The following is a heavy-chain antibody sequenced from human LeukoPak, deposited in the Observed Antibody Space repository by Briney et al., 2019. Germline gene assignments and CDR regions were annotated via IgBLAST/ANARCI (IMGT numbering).Heavy chain of an antibody. J-gene: IGHJ3*02. CDR3: ARDQYAPHYYDSSGYLDAFDI. CDR1: GFTFSSYA. D-gene: IGHD3-22*01. V-gene: IGHV3-23*01. CDR2: ISGSGGST. Sequence: GGSLRLSCAASGFTFSSYAMSWVRQAPGKGLEWVSAISGSGGSTYYADSVKGRFTISRDNSKNTLYLQMNSLRAEDTAVYYCARDQYAPHYYDSSGYLDAFDIWGQGTMVTVSS.